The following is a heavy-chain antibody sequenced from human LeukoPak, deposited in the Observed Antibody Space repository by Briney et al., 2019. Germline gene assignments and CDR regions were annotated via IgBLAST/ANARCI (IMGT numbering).Heavy chain of an antibody. CDR2: IYHSGST. CDR1: GGSISSGGYY. CDR3: ARAQNYYDSSGYYSHAFDI. D-gene: IGHD3-22*01. J-gene: IGHJ3*02. V-gene: IGHV4-30-2*01. Sequence: PSQTLSLTCTVSGGSISSGGYYWSWIRQPPGKGLEWIGYIYHSGSTYYNPSLKSRVTISVDSSKNQFSLKLSSVTAADTAVYYCARAQNYYDSSGYYSHAFDIWGQGTMVTVSS.